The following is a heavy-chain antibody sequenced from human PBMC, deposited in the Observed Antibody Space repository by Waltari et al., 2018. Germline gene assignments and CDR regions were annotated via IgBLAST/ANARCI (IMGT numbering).Heavy chain of an antibody. J-gene: IGHJ4*02. CDR3: ARDLKITLSLYGGIVDY. D-gene: IGHD3-16*01. Sequence: QAQLVESGGGVVQPGRSLRLSCAASGFTFSSYAMHWVRQAPGKGLEWVAVISFDGNDKGDADSVKGRVRISRDSSSNTLWLQMNSLRPEDTAVYYCARDLKITLSLYGGIVDYWGQGALVTVSS. CDR1: GFTFSSYA. CDR2: ISFDGNDK. V-gene: IGHV3-30*01.